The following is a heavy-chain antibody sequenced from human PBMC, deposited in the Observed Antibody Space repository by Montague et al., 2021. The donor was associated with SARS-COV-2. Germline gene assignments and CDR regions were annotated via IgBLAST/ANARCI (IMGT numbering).Heavy chain of an antibody. J-gene: IGHJ3*02. Sequence: SRSLSCAASGFTLGYTWMHWVRQAPGKGLVWIAHINGDATTTKYADSVKGRFTISRDNTQNTLSLQLDSLRAEDTAVYYCVKDRGTPDAFDMWGQGTMVTVSS. V-gene: IGHV3-74*03. D-gene: IGHD1/OR15-1a*01. CDR1: GFTLGYTW. CDR2: INGDATTT. CDR3: VKDRGTPDAFDM.